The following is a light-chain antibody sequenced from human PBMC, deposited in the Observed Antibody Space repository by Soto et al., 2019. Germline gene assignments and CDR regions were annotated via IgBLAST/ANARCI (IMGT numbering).Light chain of an antibody. J-gene: IGKJ1*01. CDR3: QQYNSYSGT. Sequence: DIQMTQSPSTLSASVGDRVTITCRASQSISSWLAWYQQKPGKAPKLLIYKASSLESVVPSRFSGSGAGTEFTLTISSLQPDEFATYYCQQYNSYSGTFGQGTKVEIK. CDR1: QSISSW. V-gene: IGKV1-5*03. CDR2: KAS.